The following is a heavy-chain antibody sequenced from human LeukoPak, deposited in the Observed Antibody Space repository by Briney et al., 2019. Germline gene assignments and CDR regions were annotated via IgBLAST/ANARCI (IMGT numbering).Heavy chain of an antibody. V-gene: IGHV3-66*02. D-gene: IGHD3-10*01. J-gene: IGHJ4*02. Sequence: PGGSLRLSCAASGFTVSSNYMSWVRQPPGEGLEWVSVIYGGGATYYADSVKGRFTISRDNSKNTLYLQMNSLRAEDTAVYYCAKDEPGTYSPSDYWGQGTLVTVSS. CDR2: IYGGGAT. CDR3: AKDEPGTYSPSDY. CDR1: GFTVSSNY.